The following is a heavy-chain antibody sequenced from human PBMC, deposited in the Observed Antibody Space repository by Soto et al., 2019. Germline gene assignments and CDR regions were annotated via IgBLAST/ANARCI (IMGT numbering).Heavy chain of an antibody. V-gene: IGHV5-51*01. CDR2: IYPGDSDT. Sequence: PGESLKISCKGSGHSFTSYWIGWVRQMPGKGLEWMGIIYPGDSDTRYSPSFQGQVTISADKSISTAYLQWSSLKASDTAMYYCARSSGPFSSGWSSWGQGTLVTVSS. J-gene: IGHJ4*02. D-gene: IGHD6-19*01. CDR3: ARSSGPFSSGWSS. CDR1: GHSFTSYW.